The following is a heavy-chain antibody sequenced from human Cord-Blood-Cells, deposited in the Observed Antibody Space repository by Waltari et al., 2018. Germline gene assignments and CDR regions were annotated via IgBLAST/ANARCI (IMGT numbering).Heavy chain of an antibody. D-gene: IGHD2-2*01. Sequence: QVRIQRCGAALFKPSWTLYFTFAVYGGPFRGYYWSCIRQPPRKGLTLLGEINHMGSTNYKPSLKSRVTISVDTSKNQFSLKLSAVTAADTAVYYCARGPWRSIVVVPAAPQNYYYYGMDVWGQGTTVTVSS. J-gene: IGHJ6*02. CDR3: ARGPWRSIVVVPAAPQNYYYYGMDV. V-gene: IGHV4-34*01. CDR1: GGPFRGYY. CDR2: INHMGST.